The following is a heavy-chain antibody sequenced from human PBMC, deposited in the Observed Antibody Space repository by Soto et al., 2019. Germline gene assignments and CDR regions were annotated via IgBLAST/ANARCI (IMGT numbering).Heavy chain of an antibody. CDR3: ARGATYSGYDGDYDY. V-gene: IGHV4-34*01. CDR2: INHSGST. CDR1: GGSFSGYY. J-gene: IGHJ4*02. D-gene: IGHD5-12*01. Sequence: SETLSLTCAVYGGSFSGYYWSWIRQPPGKGLEWIGEINHSGSTNYNPSLKSRVTISVDTSKNQFSLKLSSVTAADTAVYYCARGATYSGYDGDYDYWGQGTLVTVSS.